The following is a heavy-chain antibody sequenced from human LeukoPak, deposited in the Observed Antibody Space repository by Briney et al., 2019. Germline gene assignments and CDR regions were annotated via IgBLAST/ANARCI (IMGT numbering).Heavy chain of an antibody. CDR1: GGSISSANYY. CDR2: IYTGGTT. J-gene: IGHJ5*02. D-gene: IGHD2-21*01. V-gene: IGHV4-61*02. Sequence: TSQTLSLTCSVSGGSISSANYYLGWLRQPAGKGLEWIGRIYTGGTTNYNSSLKTRVTISIDTSKDQFSLTLNSVTAADTAIYYCARESRASRFDPWGQGILVTVSS. CDR3: ARESRASRFDP.